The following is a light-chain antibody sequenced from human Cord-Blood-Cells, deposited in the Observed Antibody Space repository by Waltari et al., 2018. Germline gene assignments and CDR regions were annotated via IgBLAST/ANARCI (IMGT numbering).Light chain of an antibody. CDR3: QQYGSSRT. CDR1: QSVSSSY. J-gene: IGKJ1*01. V-gene: IGKV3-20*01. CDR2: GAS. Sequence: EIVLTQSPGTLALSPGERATPSCRGSQSVSSSYLAWYQQKPGQAPRLLIYGASSRATGIPDSFSGSGCGTVFTLTISRLEPEDFAVYYWQQYGSSRTFGQGTKVEIK.